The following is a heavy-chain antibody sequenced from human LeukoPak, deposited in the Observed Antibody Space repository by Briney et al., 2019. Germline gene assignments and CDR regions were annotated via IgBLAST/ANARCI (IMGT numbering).Heavy chain of an antibody. CDR3: ARGYEGLGYCSGGSCYIFDY. V-gene: IGHV4-34*01. D-gene: IGHD2-15*01. J-gene: IGHJ4*02. Sequence: SETLSLTCAVYGGSFSGYYWSWIRQPPGKGLEWIGEINHSGSTNYNPSLKSRVTISVDTSKKQFSLKLSSVTAADTAVYYCARGYEGLGYCSGGSCYIFDYWGQGTLVTVSS. CDR1: GGSFSGYY. CDR2: INHSGST.